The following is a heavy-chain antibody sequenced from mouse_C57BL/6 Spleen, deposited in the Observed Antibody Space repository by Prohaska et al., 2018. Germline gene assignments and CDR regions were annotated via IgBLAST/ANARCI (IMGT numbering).Heavy chain of an antibody. CDR1: GYTFTSYW. CDR2: IHPNSGST. J-gene: IGHJ2*01. CDR3: ARSGSSYRYFDY. D-gene: IGHD1-1*01. V-gene: IGHV1-64*01. Sequence: QVQLQQPGAELVKPGASVKLSCKASGYTFTSYWMHWVKQRPGQGLEWIGRIHPNSGSTNYNEKFKSKATMTVDKAASTAYMQLSSLTSEDSAVYYCARSGSSYRYFDYWGQGTTLTVSS.